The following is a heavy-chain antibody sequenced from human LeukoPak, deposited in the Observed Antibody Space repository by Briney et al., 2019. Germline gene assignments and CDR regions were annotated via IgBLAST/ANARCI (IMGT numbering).Heavy chain of an antibody. CDR3: ASLGDTGDY. Sequence: PGGSLRLSCAASGFTFSSYWMHWVRQAPGKGLVWVSRINSDGSSTSYADSVKGRFTNSRDNAKNTLYLQMNSLRVEDTAVYYCASLGDTGDYWGQGTLVTVSS. J-gene: IGHJ4*02. V-gene: IGHV3-74*01. CDR2: INSDGSST. D-gene: IGHD3-16*01. CDR1: GFTFSSYW.